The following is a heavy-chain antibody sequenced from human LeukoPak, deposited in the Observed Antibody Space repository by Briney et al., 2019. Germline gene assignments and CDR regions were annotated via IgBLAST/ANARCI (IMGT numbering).Heavy chain of an antibody. J-gene: IGHJ4*02. CDR2: ISGSGGTT. D-gene: IGHD1-26*01. V-gene: IGHV3-23*01. CDR1: GFTFSSYA. CDR3: AKDYRGSFTD. Sequence: GGSLRLSCAASGFTFSSYAMSWVRQAPGKGLEWVSAISGSGGTTYSADSVKGRFTISRDSSKNTLFLQMNSLRAEDTAVYFCAKDYRGSFTDWGQGTLVTVSS.